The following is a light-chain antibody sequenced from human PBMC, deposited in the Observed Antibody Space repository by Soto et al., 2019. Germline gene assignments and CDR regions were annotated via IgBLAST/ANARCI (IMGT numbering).Light chain of an antibody. V-gene: IGKV3-20*01. J-gene: IGKJ2*01. CDR1: QSVTSNY. CDR3: QQYGTSPYS. CDR2: DAS. Sequence: EIVLTQSPGTLSLSPGERATLSCRASQSVTSNYLAWYQQKPGQAPRLLICDASSRATGTPDRFSGSGSGTDLTLTIASLEPEDFAVYYCQQYGTSPYSFGQGTKLEIK.